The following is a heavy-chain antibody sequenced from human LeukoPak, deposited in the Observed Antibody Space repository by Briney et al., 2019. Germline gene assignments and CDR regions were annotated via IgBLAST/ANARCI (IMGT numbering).Heavy chain of an antibody. Sequence: GGSLRLSCAASGFTFSTFGIHWLRQAPGKGLEWVAGIWRDGSRKHYGDSVKGRLTISRDNSNNTLFLQMHSLRAEDTAVYYCAREASGYSRDFWGQGTLVIVSS. CDR2: IWRDGSRK. J-gene: IGHJ4*02. D-gene: IGHD3-3*01. CDR3: AREASGYSRDF. V-gene: IGHV3-33*01. CDR1: GFTFSTFG.